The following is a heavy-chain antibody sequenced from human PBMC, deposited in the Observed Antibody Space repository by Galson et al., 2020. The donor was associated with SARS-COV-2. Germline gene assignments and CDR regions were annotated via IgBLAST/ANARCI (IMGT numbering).Heavy chain of an antibody. CDR1: GFTLNTYG. Sequence: GESLKISCKASGFTLNTYGISWVRQAPGQGLEWMGWISAYNGNTNYAQKFQGRVTMTTDTSTSTAFMELRSLRSDDTAVYYCARDLRILRQMRGAIYNWFDPWGQGTLVTVSS. CDR2: ISAYNGNT. D-gene: IGHD3-10*01. V-gene: IGHV1-18*01. J-gene: IGHJ5*02. CDR3: ARDLRILRQMRGAIYNWFDP.